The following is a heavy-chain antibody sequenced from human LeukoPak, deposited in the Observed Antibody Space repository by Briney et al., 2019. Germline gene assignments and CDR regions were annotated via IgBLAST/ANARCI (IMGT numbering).Heavy chain of an antibody. CDR1: GFTFSSYW. D-gene: IGHD6-13*01. V-gene: IGHV4-34*01. Sequence: GSLRLSCAASGFTFSSYWMSWIRQPPGKGLEWIGEINHSGSTNYNPSLKSRVTISVDTSKNQFSLKLSSVTAADTAVYYCARVSAAARRMSTFLYYFDYWGQGTLVTVSS. J-gene: IGHJ4*02. CDR3: ARVSAAARRMSTFLYYFDY. CDR2: INHSGST.